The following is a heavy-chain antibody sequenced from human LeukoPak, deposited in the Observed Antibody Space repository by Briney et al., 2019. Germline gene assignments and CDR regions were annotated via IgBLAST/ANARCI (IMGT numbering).Heavy chain of an antibody. CDR2: INPNSGGT. CDR3: ARVRVAGGWYFDY. J-gene: IGHJ4*02. D-gene: IGHD6-19*01. Sequence: ASVKVSCKASGYTFTGYYMHWVRQAPGQGLEWMGWINPNSGGTNYAQKFQGRVTMTRDTSISTAYIELSRLRSDDTAVYYCARVRVAGGWYFDYWGQGTLVTVSS. CDR1: GYTFTGYY. V-gene: IGHV1-2*02.